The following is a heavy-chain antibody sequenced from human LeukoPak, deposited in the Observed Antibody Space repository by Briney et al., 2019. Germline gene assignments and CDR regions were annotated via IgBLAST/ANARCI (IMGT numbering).Heavy chain of an antibody. Sequence: HPGGSLRLSCAASGFTFSSYAMHWVRQAPGKGLEWVAVISYDGSNKYYADSVKGRFTISRDNSKNTVSLQMNSLRDEDTAIYYCAKDRRGRGYYLDYWGQGTQVTVSS. CDR3: AKDRRGRGYYLDY. CDR2: ISYDGSNK. D-gene: IGHD3-10*01. CDR1: GFTFSSYA. V-gene: IGHV3-30*04. J-gene: IGHJ4*02.